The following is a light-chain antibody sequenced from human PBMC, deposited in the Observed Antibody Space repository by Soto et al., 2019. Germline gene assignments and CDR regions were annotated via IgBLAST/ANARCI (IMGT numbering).Light chain of an antibody. CDR1: QDISRY. CDR3: QQLDLYPIT. J-gene: IGKJ3*01. V-gene: IGKV1-9*01. CDR2: LAT. Sequence: IQLTQSPSLLSASIGDRVTNTCRASQDISRYLAWYQQKPGTAPRLLMSLATTLQCGVPSRFSGSGSGTEFTLTISGLQPEDIATYYCQQLDLYPITFGPGTAVEIK.